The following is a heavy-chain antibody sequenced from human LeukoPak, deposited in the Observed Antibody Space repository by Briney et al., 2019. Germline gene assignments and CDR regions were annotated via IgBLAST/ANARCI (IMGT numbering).Heavy chain of an antibody. CDR1: SGSISTYY. Sequence: PSETLSLTCTVSSGSISTYYWTWIRQPPGKGLEWIGYISYSGSTKYNPSLTRRTTISLDTSKNQFSLELRSMTAADTAIYYCARQAGMFTTFDFWGQGILVTVPS. CDR3: ARQAGMFTTFDF. J-gene: IGHJ4*02. V-gene: IGHV4-59*08. CDR2: ISYSGST. D-gene: IGHD3-22*01.